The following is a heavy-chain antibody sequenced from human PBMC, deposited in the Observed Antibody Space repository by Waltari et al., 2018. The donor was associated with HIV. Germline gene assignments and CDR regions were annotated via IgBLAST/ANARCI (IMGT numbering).Heavy chain of an antibody. V-gene: IGHV3-23*01. D-gene: IGHD3-3*01. CDR2: IRGSGSNT. CDR3: AKRGDLWYFDL. Sequence: EVQLLESGGGLVQPGGSLRLSCEATGFTFNNYVMSWVRQAPGKGLEWGSVIRGSGSNTHDADSGKGLFTISRDNSKNTVYLQVNSLRAEDTAVYYCAKRGDLWYFDLWGRGTLVTFSS. J-gene: IGHJ2*01. CDR1: GFTFNNYV.